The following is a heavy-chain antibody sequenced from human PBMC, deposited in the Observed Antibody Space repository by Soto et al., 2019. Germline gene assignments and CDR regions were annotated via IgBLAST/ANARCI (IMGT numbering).Heavy chain of an antibody. V-gene: IGHV3-30*18. Sequence: GGSLRLSCAASGFTFSSYGMHWVRQAPGKGLEWVAVISYGGSTYYADSVKGRFTISRDNSKNTLYLQMNSLRAEDTAVYYCAKVFRQWLVEEYFQHWGQGTLVTVSS. CDR2: ISYGGST. J-gene: IGHJ1*01. CDR3: AKVFRQWLVEEYFQH. CDR1: GFTFSSYG. D-gene: IGHD6-19*01.